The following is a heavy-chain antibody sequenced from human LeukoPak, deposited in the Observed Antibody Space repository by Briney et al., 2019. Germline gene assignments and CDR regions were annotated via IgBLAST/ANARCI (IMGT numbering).Heavy chain of an antibody. Sequence: PGGSLRLSCAASGFTFSSYGMHWVRQAPGKGLEWVAVISYDGSNKYYADSMKGRFTISRDNSKNTLYLQMNSLRAEDTAVYYCANLDTAMDVPFDYWGQGTLVTVSS. CDR3: ANLDTAMDVPFDY. CDR2: ISYDGSNK. CDR1: GFTFSSYG. V-gene: IGHV3-30*18. J-gene: IGHJ4*02. D-gene: IGHD5-18*01.